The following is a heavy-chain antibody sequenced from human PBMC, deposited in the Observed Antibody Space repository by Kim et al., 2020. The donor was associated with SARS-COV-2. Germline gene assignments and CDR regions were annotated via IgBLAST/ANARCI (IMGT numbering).Heavy chain of an antibody. V-gene: IGHV3-7*01. CDR1: GFTFSSYW. CDR3: ARVRQQLAPWDGMDV. D-gene: IGHD6-13*01. CDR2: IKQDGSEK. J-gene: IGHJ6*02. Sequence: GGSLRLSCAASGFTFSSYWMSWVRQAPGKGLEWVANIKQDGSEKYYVDSVKGRFTISRDNAKNSLYLQMNSLRAEDTAVYYCARVRQQLAPWDGMDVWGQGTTVTVSS.